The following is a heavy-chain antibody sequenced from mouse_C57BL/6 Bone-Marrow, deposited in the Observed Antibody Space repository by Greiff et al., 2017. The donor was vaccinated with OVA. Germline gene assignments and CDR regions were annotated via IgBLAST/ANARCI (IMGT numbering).Heavy chain of an antibody. CDR1: GFTFSDFY. J-gene: IGHJ4*01. Sequence: EVMLVESGGGLVKSGRSLRLSCATSGFTFSDFYMEWVRQAPGKGLEWIAASRNKANDYTTEYSASGKGRFIVSRDTSQSILYLQMNALRAEDTAIYYCARDAYYSNSMDYWGQGTSVTVSS. CDR2: SRNKANDYTT. D-gene: IGHD2-5*01. V-gene: IGHV7-1*01. CDR3: ARDAYYSNSMDY.